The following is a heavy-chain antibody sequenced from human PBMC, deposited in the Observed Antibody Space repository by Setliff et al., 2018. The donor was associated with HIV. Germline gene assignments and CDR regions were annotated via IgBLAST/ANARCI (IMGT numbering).Heavy chain of an antibody. CDR3: AKGRVFGAANYFEY. V-gene: IGHV3-33*06. Sequence: GGSLRLSCAASGFSFSSSAMHWVRQAPGKGPEWVAVMWNDGGVKYYADSVKGRFTISRDNSKNTLYLQMNSLTAEDTAVYYCAKGRVFGAANYFEYWGQGTPVTVS. CDR2: MWNDGGVK. D-gene: IGHD3-3*01. J-gene: IGHJ4*02. CDR1: GFSFSSSA.